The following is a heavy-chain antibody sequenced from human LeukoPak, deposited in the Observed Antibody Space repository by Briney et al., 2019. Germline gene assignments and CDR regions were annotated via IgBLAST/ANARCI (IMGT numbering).Heavy chain of an antibody. V-gene: IGHV1-69*06. Sequence: GSSVKVSCKASGGTFSSYGLSWVRQAPGQGLEWMGGIIPIFGTANYAQKFQGRVTITADKSTSTAYMELSSLRSEDTAVYYCASGGNSGAFDYWGQGTLVTVSS. J-gene: IGHJ4*02. CDR3: ASGGNSGAFDY. CDR1: GGTFSSYG. CDR2: IIPIFGTA. D-gene: IGHD4-23*01.